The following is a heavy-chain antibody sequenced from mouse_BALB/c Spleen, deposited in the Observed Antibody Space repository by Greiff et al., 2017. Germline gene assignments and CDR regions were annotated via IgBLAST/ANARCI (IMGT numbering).Heavy chain of an antibody. J-gene: IGHJ4*01. D-gene: IGHD2-14*01. CDR2: ISDGGSYT. V-gene: IGHV5-4*02. CDR3: ARDRYDWAYAMDY. CDR1: GFTFSDYY. Sequence: EVKLVESGGGLVKPGGSLKLSCAASGFTFSDYYMYWVRQTPEKRLEWVATISDGGSYTYYPDSVKGRFTISRDNAKNNLYLQMSSLKSEDTAMYYCARDRYDWAYAMDYWGQGTSVTVSS.